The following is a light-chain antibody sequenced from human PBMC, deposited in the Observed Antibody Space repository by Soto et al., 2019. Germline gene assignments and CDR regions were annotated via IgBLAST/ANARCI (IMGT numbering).Light chain of an antibody. J-gene: IGKJ1*01. CDR3: HQYNNWLWT. CDR1: QSVASN. CDR2: GAS. V-gene: IGKV3-15*01. Sequence: EIVMTQSPGTLSASPGQRVTLSCSASQSVASNLAWYSQSPCQAPRLLIFGASTRATGIAARFSGNGSGTEFALTINGRQSEEFAVYFCHQYNNWLWTFGEGTRTEIK.